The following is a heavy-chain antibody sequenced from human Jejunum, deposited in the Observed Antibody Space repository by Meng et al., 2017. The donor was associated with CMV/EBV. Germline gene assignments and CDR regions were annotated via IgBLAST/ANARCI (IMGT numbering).Heavy chain of an antibody. D-gene: IGHD1-26*01. CDR2: INAYNGDT. CDR1: GYTFTNYG. CDR3: ARVEVGITSGDY. Sequence: QAQLVQSGGEVKKPRASVKVSRNASGYTFTNYGITWVRQAPGQGLEWMGWINAYNGDTNYAQTLQGRVTMTTDTSTSTAYMELRSLRSDDTAVYYCARVEVGITSGDYWGQGTLVTVSS. V-gene: IGHV1-18*01. J-gene: IGHJ4*02.